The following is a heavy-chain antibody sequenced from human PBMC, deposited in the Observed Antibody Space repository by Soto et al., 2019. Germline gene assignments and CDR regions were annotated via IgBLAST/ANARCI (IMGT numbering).Heavy chain of an antibody. Sequence: SETLSLTCTVSGGSISNFYWSWIRQPPGKGLEWIGYIYYSGSTNYNPSLKSRVTISVDTSKNQFSLKLSSVAAADTAVYFCARRYGGNLDYWGQGTLVTVSS. CDR2: IYYSGST. D-gene: IGHD1-26*01. V-gene: IGHV4-59*08. J-gene: IGHJ4*02. CDR1: GGSISNFY. CDR3: ARRYGGNLDY.